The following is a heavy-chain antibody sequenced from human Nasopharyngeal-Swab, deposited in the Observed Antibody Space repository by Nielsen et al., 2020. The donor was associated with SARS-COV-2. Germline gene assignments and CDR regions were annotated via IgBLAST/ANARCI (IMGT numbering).Heavy chain of an antibody. CDR3: ASGYDFWSGYSQ. CDR1: GGTFSSYA. J-gene: IGHJ4*02. CDR2: IVTLLGTT. Sequence: SVMVSCKASGGTFSSYALSWVRQAPGQGLEWLGGIVTLLGTTKYGQKFQGRVTFTADKSTTTAYMELNSLISGDTAVYFCASGYDFWSGYSQWGQGTLVTVSS. V-gene: IGHV1-69*06. D-gene: IGHD3-3*01.